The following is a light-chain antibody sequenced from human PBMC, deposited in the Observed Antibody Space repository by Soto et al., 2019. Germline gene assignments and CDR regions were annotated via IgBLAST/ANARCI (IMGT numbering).Light chain of an antibody. CDR3: QHYTSYSRT. J-gene: IGKJ1*01. CDR1: QSIDTW. Sequence: DIQMTQSPSTLSASIGDRVTITCRASQSIDTWLAWYQQKPGKTPKLLIYKASSLQTGVPSRFSGSGSGTEFTLTINGLQPDDFATYYCQHYTSYSRTFGQGTKV. CDR2: KAS. V-gene: IGKV1-5*03.